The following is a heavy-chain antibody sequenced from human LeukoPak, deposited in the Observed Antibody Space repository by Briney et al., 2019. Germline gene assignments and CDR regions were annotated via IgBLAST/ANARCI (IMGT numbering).Heavy chain of an antibody. CDR1: GFTFSSYA. CDR3: ARTFYDSSGYDFDY. J-gene: IGHJ4*02. D-gene: IGHD3-22*01. Sequence: GGSLRLSCAASGFTFSSYAMHWIRQAPGKGLEWVAVISYDGSNKYYADSVKGRFTISRDNSKNTLYLQMNSLRAEDTAVYYCARTFYDSSGYDFDYWGQGTLVTVSS. V-gene: IGHV3-30*04. CDR2: ISYDGSNK.